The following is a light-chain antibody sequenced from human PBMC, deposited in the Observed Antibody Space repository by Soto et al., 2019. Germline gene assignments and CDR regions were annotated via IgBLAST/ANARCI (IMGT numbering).Light chain of an antibody. CDR2: AAS. J-gene: IGKJ3*01. CDR3: QQSYSPLFT. V-gene: IGKV1-39*01. CDR1: QSISSY. Sequence: DLPMTQSPSSLSASVGDRVTITCRASQSISSYLNWYQQKPGKAPKLLIYAASSLQSGVPSRFSGSGSGTDFTLTISSLQPEDFATYYCQQSYSPLFTFGPGTKVDIK.